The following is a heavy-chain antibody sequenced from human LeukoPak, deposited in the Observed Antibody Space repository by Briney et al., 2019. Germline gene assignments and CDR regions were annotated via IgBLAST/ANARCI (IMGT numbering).Heavy chain of an antibody. CDR1: GFTFSSYW. Sequence: GGSLRLSCAASGFTFSSYWMTWVRQAPEKGLEWVANINQDGSEKYYVDSVKGRFTISRDNAKKSVYLQMISLRAEDTAVYFCARDLSGSYIFDYWGQGALVTVSS. CDR2: INQDGSEK. V-gene: IGHV3-7*01. D-gene: IGHD1-26*01. CDR3: ARDLSGSYIFDY. J-gene: IGHJ4*02.